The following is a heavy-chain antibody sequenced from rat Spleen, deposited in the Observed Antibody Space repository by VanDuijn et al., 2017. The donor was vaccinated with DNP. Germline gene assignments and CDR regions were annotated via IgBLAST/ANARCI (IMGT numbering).Heavy chain of an antibody. V-gene: IGHV1-43*01. Sequence: QVQLQQSGAELAKPGSSVKISCKASGYTFTPYYIGWIKQTTGQGLEYLGYIYTGSGGNNYNEKFKGKATLTVDKSSSTAFMQLSSLTPDDSAVYYCARSWVGVRGIWFAYWGHGTLVTVSS. J-gene: IGHJ3*01. D-gene: IGHD4-3*01. CDR1: GYTFTPYY. CDR2: IYTGSGGN. CDR3: ARSWVGVRGIWFAY.